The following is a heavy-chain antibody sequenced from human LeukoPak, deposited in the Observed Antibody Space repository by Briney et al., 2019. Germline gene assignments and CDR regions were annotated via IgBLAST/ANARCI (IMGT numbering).Heavy chain of an antibody. J-gene: IGHJ6*02. CDR2: INPSGGSS. CDR1: GYTFTSYY. V-gene: IGHV1-46*01. D-gene: IGHD2-15*01. Sequence: ASVNVSCKASGYTFTSYYMHWVRQAPGQGLEWMGIINPSGGSSTYAQKFQGRVTMTRDTSTSTVYMQLSSLRSEDTAVYYCARDIVVVVAATGYYYYGMDVWGQGTTVTVSS. CDR3: ARDIVVVVAATGYYYYGMDV.